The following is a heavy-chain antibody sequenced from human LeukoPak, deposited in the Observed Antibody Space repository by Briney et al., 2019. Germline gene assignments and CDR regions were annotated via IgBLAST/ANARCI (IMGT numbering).Heavy chain of an antibody. Sequence: GGSLRLSCAASGFAFSTYEMNWVRQAPGKGLEWVSYISSSGTAIYYADSVKGRFIISRDDTENSLYLQMNSLRAEDTAVYYCARDGNGDLDVWGKGTTVTASS. D-gene: IGHD2-21*02. J-gene: IGHJ6*04. CDR2: ISSSGTAI. V-gene: IGHV3-48*03. CDR3: ARDGNGDLDV. CDR1: GFAFSTYE.